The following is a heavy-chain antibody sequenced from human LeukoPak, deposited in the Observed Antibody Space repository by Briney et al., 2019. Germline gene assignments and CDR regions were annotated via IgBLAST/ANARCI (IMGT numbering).Heavy chain of an antibody. V-gene: IGHV1-8*01. Sequence: ASVKVSCKASGYTFTSYDINWVRQATGQGLEWMGWMNPNSGNTGYVQKFQGRVTMTRNTSISTAYMELSSLRSEDTAVYYCARDSELEVHLNGHIWGQGTMVTVSS. J-gene: IGHJ3*02. CDR2: MNPNSGNT. D-gene: IGHD1-1*01. CDR3: ARDSELEVHLNGHI. CDR1: GYTFTSYD.